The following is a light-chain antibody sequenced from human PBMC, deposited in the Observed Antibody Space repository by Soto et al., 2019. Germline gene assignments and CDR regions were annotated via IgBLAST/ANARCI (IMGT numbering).Light chain of an antibody. Sequence: EVVLTQSPATLSLSPGERATLSCRASQSVTNYLAWYQQKPGQAPRLLLYDVSNRASGIPGRFSVSGSGTDFTLTISSLESEDSAVYFCQQRHSWPITFGQGTRLEIK. J-gene: IGKJ5*01. CDR1: QSVTNY. CDR2: DVS. V-gene: IGKV3-11*01. CDR3: QQRHSWPIT.